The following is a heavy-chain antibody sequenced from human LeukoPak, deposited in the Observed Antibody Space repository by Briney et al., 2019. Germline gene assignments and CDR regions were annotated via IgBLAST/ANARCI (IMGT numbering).Heavy chain of an antibody. D-gene: IGHD6-13*01. CDR1: GFTFSSYG. V-gene: IGHV3-33*01. CDR2: IWYDGSNK. Sequence: PGGSLRLSCAASGFTFSSYGMHWVRQAPGKGLEWVAVIWYDGSNKYYADSVKGRFTISRDNSKNTLYLQMNNLTTADTAIYYCARDHLQQLVWGAFGIWGLGTVVTVSS. CDR3: ARDHLQQLVWGAFGI. J-gene: IGHJ3*02.